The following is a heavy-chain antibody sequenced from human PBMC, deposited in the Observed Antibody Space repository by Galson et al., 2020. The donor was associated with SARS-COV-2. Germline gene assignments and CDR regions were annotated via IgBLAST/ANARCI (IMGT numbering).Heavy chain of an antibody. CDR1: GGTFSSYA. D-gene: IGHD3-10*02. J-gene: IGHJ6*03. V-gene: IGHV1-69*13. CDR3: ADNVREGSRNNYYYMDV. Sequence: SVKVSCKASGGTFSSYAISWVRQAPGQGLEWMGGIIPIFGTANYAQKFQGRVTITADESTSTAYMELSSLRSEDTAVYYCADNVREGSRNNYYYMDVWGKGTTVTVSS. CDR2: IIPIFGTA.